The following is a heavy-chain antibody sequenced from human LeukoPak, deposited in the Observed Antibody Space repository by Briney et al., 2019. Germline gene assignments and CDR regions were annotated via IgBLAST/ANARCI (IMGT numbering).Heavy chain of an antibody. D-gene: IGHD3-22*01. J-gene: IGHJ4*02. Sequence: PGGSLRLSCAASGFTFSSYAMTWVRQALGKGLEWVSTISANGGTTYYAASVKGRFTISRDNPKNTLFLQMNSLRAEDTAVYYCARDRNYDTSGYFFPYWGQGALVTVSS. CDR1: GFTFSSYA. CDR3: ARDRNYDTSGYFFPY. V-gene: IGHV3-23*01. CDR2: ISANGGTT.